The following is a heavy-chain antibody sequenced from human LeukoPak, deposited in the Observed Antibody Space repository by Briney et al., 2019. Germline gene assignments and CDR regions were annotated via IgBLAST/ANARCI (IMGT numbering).Heavy chain of an antibody. CDR2: IYDSGST. CDR1: GGSIRSSYYY. D-gene: IGHD3-10*01. Sequence: SETLSLTCTVSGGSIRSSYYYWGWIRQPPGKGLEWIGSIYDSGSTYYNPSLKSRVTISVDTSKNQFSLKLSSVTAADTAVYYCARATYYYGSGSYSRAPYFDYWGQGTLVTVSS. CDR3: ARATYYYGSGSYSRAPYFDY. V-gene: IGHV4-39*07. J-gene: IGHJ4*02.